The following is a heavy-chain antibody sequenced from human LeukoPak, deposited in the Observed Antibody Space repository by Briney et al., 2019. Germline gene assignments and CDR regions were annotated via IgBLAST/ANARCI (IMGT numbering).Heavy chain of an antibody. D-gene: IGHD3-10*01. Sequence: ASVKVSCKASGYTFTGYYMHWVRQAPGQGLEWMGWINPNSGGTNYAQKFQGRVTMTRDTSISTAYMELSSLRSDDTAVYYCARGVRLVRGVIGQSRFDPWGQENLVTVAS. CDR2: INPNSGGT. CDR1: GYTFTGYY. V-gene: IGHV1-2*02. CDR3: ARGVRLVRGVIGQSRFDP. J-gene: IGHJ5*02.